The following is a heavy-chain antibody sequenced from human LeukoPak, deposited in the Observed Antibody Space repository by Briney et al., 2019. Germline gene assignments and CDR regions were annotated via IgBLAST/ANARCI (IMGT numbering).Heavy chain of an antibody. J-gene: IGHJ4*02. V-gene: IGHV3-23*01. CDR1: GFTFNNYA. Sequence: PGGSLRLSCAASGFTFNNYAVSWVRQAPGMGLEWVSAISSSGDSQYYADSVKGRFTISRDNSKNTLYLHMNSLRAEDTALYYCAKCLQATGWCYFDHWGQGTLVAVSS. CDR2: ISSSGDSQ. D-gene: IGHD1-26*01. CDR3: AKCLQATGWCYFDH.